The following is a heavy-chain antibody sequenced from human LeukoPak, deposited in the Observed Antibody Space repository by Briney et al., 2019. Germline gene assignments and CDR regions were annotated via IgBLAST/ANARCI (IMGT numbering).Heavy chain of an antibody. J-gene: IGHJ5*02. CDR3: ARAMVRSNWFDP. Sequence: SETLSLTCNVFGGSISNYYWSWIRQPPGKGLEWIGSIYHSGSTYYNPSLKSRVTISVDTSKNQFSLKLSSVTAADTAVYYCARAMVRSNWFDPWGQGTLVTVSS. D-gene: IGHD3-10*01. CDR1: GGSISNYY. CDR2: IYHSGST. V-gene: IGHV4-59*08.